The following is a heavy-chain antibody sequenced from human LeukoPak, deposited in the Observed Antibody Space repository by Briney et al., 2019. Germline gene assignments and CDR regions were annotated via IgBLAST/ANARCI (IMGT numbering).Heavy chain of an antibody. V-gene: IGHV4-59*12. CDR3: ARDLIVPVGLTGSGSYSTDY. D-gene: IGHD3-10*01. J-gene: IGHJ4*02. CDR2: VHNSGST. CDR1: GGSISGYY. Sequence: SETLSLTCTVSGGSISGYYWSWIRQPPGKGLEWIGYVHNSGSTTYNPSLRSRVTISVDTSKSQFSLKLSSVTAADTAVYYCARDLIVPVGLTGSGSYSTDYWGQGTLVSVSS.